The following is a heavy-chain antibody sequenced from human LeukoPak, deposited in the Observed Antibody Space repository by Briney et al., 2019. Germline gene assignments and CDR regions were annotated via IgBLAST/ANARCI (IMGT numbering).Heavy chain of an antibody. CDR3: ANFDIVVPLNMGVPFDI. V-gene: IGHV3-48*02. CDR2: ISSRSSTI. J-gene: IGHJ3*02. CDR1: GFTFSRYS. Sequence: GRSLRLSCAASGFTFSRYSMNWVRQAPGKGLEWVSYISSRSSTIYYADSVKGRFTISSDNAKNSLYLQMNSLRDEDTADYYCANFDIVVPLNMGVPFDIWGQGTMVTVSS. D-gene: IGHD2-2*01.